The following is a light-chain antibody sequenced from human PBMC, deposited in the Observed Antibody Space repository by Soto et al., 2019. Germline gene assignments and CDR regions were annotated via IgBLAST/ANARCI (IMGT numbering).Light chain of an antibody. CDR1: SADVGAYDY. J-gene: IGLJ7*01. Sequence: QSALTQPASVSGSPGQSITISCTGTSADVGAYDYVSWYQHHPGKGPKLMIFDVTIRPSGVSNRFSGSKSGNTASLTISGLQAEDEADYHCSSYTTRGTPVFGGGTKLTVL. CDR2: DVT. CDR3: SSYTTRGTPV. V-gene: IGLV2-14*03.